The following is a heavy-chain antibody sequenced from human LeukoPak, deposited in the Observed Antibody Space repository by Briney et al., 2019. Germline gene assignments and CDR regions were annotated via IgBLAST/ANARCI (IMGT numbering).Heavy chain of an antibody. D-gene: IGHD3-9*01. CDR2: INPSGGST. CDR1: GYTFTSYY. J-gene: IGHJ4*02. V-gene: IGHV1-46*01. Sequence: ASVKVSCKASGYTFTSYYMHWVRQAPGQGLEWMGIINPSGGSTSYAQKFQGRVTMTRDTSTSTVYMELSSLRSEDTAVYYCAKGSGLRYFDATNDYWGQGTLVTVSS. CDR3: AKGSGLRYFDATNDY.